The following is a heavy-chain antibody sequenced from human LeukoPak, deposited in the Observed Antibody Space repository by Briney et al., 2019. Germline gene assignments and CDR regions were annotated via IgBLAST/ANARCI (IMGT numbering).Heavy chain of an antibody. CDR1: GGTFSSYA. J-gene: IGHJ4*02. CDR2: IIPILGTA. CDR3: ARPARGSSGWYGGYHFDS. V-gene: IGHV1-69*10. Sequence: SVKVSCKASGGTFSSYAISWVRQAPGQGLEWMGGIIPILGTANYAQKFQGRVTMTRDTSTSTVYMELSSLRSDDTAVYYCARPARGSSGWYGGYHFDSWGQGTLVTVSS. D-gene: IGHD6-19*01.